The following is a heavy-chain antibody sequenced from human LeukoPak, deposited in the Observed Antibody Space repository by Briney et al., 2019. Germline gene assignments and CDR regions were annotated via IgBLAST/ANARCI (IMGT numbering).Heavy chain of an antibody. V-gene: IGHV3-64*01. CDR2: IGGNGRST. D-gene: IGHD6-19*01. CDR3: ARELAVAGALDY. CDR1: GFTFSIYT. J-gene: IGHJ4*02. Sequence: GGSLRLSCAASGFTFSIYTMHWVRQAPGKGLEYVSAIGGNGRSTYYATSVKGRFTISRDNSKNTLYLQMGSLRAEDMAVYYCARELAVAGALDYWGQGTLVTVSS.